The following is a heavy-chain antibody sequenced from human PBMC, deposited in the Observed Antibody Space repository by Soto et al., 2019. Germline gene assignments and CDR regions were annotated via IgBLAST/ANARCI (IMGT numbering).Heavy chain of an antibody. CDR3: AKVLPAFDFWVGYIDY. CDR2: ISGSGGST. J-gene: IGHJ4*02. CDR1: GFTFSSYA. Sequence: GGSLRLSCAASGFTFSSYAMSWVRQAPGKGLEWVSAISGSGGSTYYADSVKGRFTISRDNSKNTLYLQMNSLRAEDTAVYYSAKVLPAFDFWVGYIDYWGQGTLVTVSS. D-gene: IGHD3-3*01. V-gene: IGHV3-23*01.